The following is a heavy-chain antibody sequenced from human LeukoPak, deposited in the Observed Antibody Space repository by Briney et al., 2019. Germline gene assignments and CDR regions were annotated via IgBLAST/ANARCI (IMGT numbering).Heavy chain of an antibody. CDR2: IYYSGST. Sequence: PSETLSLTCAVYGGSFSGYYWSWIRQPPGKGLEWIGYIYYSGSTKYNPSLESRVTISVDTSKNQFSLKVSSVTAADTAVYYCARENCSGGTCYSNSNGMDVWGQGTTVTVSS. CDR3: ARENCSGGTCYSNSNGMDV. V-gene: IGHV4-59*01. J-gene: IGHJ6*02. CDR1: GGSFSGYY. D-gene: IGHD2-15*01.